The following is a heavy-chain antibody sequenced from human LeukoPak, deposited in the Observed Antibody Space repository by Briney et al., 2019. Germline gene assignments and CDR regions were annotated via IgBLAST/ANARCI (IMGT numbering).Heavy chain of an antibody. CDR1: GYMFTNYW. Sequence: GESLKISCKGSGYMFTNYWIGWVRQMPGKGLEWMGIIYPDDSDTRYSPSFQGQVTFSADKSISTAYLQWSSLKASDTAMYYCARRGYCGGDCYVDYWGQGTLVTVSS. V-gene: IGHV5-51*01. J-gene: IGHJ4*02. CDR2: IYPDDSDT. CDR3: ARRGYCGGDCYVDY. D-gene: IGHD2-21*02.